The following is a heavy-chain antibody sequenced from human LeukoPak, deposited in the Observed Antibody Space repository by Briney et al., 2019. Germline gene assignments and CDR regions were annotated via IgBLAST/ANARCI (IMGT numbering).Heavy chain of an antibody. J-gene: IGHJ4*02. Sequence: ASVKVSCKASGYTFIGYGFSWVRQAPGQGLEWMGWISAYNGNTNYAQKLQGRVTMTTDTSTSTAYMELRSLRSDDTAVYYCARSLSDYSRFDYWGQGTLVTVSS. D-gene: IGHD4-11*01. CDR1: GYTFIGYG. CDR3: ARSLSDYSRFDY. V-gene: IGHV1-18*01. CDR2: ISAYNGNT.